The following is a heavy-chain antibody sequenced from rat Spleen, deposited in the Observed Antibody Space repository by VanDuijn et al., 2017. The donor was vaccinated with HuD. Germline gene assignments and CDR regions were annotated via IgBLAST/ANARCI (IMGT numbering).Heavy chain of an antibody. V-gene: IGHV5-20*01. CDR2: ISYDGGST. CDR1: GFTFSDYY. J-gene: IGHJ4*01. D-gene: IGHD1-2*01. CDR3: TTVYYYKGDA. Sequence: EVQLVESGGGLVQPGRSLKLSCAASGFTFSDYYMAWVRQAPTKGLEWVASISYDGGSTYYRDSVKGRFTISRDNAKSSLYLQMDSLRSEDTATYYCTTVYYYKGDAWGQGASVTVSS.